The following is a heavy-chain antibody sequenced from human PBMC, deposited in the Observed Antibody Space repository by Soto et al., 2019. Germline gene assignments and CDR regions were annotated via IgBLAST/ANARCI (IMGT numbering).Heavy chain of an antibody. CDR1: GFTFSSYA. D-gene: IGHD3-22*01. V-gene: IGHV3-23*01. J-gene: IGHJ3*02. Sequence: GGSLRLSCAASGFTFSSYAMSWVRQAPGKGLEWVSAISGSGGSTYYADSVKGRFTISRDNSKNTLYLQMNSLRAEDTAVYYCAKVRDSSGYYYGDAFDIWGQGTMVTVSS. CDR2: ISGSGGST. CDR3: AKVRDSSGYYYGDAFDI.